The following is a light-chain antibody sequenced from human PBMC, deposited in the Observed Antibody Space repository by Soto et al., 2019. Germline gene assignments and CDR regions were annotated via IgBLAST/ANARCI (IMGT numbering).Light chain of an antibody. CDR2: DVS. CDR3: CSYAGNFHYV. V-gene: IGLV2-11*01. CDR1: SAVVGGYNF. J-gene: IGLJ1*01. Sequence: QSVLNQPRSVSGSPGQSVTISCAGTSAVVGGYNFVSWYQQHPGKVPKFMIFDVSERPSGVPDRFSGSKSGNTASLTISGLQAEDEADYYCCSYAGNFHYVFGTGTKVTVL.